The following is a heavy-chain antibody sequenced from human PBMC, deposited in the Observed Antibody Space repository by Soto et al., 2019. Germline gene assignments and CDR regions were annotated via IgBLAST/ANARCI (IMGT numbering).Heavy chain of an antibody. CDR2: MNPNSGNT. CDR1: GYTFTSYD. CDR3: AKPSYSTSLYYGMDV. J-gene: IGHJ6*02. Sequence: ASVKVSCKASGYTFTSYDINWVRQATGQGLEWMGWMNPNSGNTGYAQKFQGRVTMTRNTSISTAYMELSSLRSEDTAVYYCAKPSYSTSLYYGMDVWGQGTTVTVSS. V-gene: IGHV1-8*01. D-gene: IGHD6-6*01.